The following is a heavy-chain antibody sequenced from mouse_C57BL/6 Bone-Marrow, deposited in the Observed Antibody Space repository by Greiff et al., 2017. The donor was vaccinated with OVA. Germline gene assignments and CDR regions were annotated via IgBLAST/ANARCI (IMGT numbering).Heavy chain of an antibody. V-gene: IGHV1-15*01. CDR3: TRGYSNYYAMDY. CDR2: IDPETGGN. J-gene: IGHJ4*01. CDR1: GYTFTDYE. D-gene: IGHD2-5*01. Sequence: VQLQQSGAELVRPGASVTLSCKASGYTFTDYEMHWVKQTPVHGLAWIGAIDPETGGNAYNHKFKGKAILTADKSSSTAYMELRSLTSEDSAVYYCTRGYSNYYAMDYWGQGTSVTVSS.